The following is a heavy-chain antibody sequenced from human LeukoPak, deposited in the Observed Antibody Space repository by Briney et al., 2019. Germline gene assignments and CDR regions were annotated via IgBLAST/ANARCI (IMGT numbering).Heavy chain of an antibody. V-gene: IGHV3-23*01. CDR2: ISDSGGTT. CDR3: ASRWGYSFDH. D-gene: IGHD3-16*01. CDR1: GISFSSYV. J-gene: IGHJ4*02. Sequence: PGGSLRLSCAASGISFSSYVMSWVRQAPGKGLEWVPVISDSGGTTYYADSVKGRFTISRDNPKNTLYLQMNSLRAEDTAIYYCASRWGYSFDHWGQGTLVTVSS.